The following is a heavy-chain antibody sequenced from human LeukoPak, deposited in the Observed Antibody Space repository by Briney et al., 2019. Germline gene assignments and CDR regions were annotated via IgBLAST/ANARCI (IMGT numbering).Heavy chain of an antibody. CDR3: ARDPGVDSGSYIHYYFDY. Sequence: GGSLRLSCAASGFTFSSYAMHWVRQAPGKGLEYVSAISSNGGSTYYANSVKGRFTISRDNSKNTLYLQMGSLRAEDMAVYYCARDPGVDSGSYIHYYFDYWGQGTLVTVSS. J-gene: IGHJ4*02. CDR2: ISSNGGST. CDR1: GFTFSSYA. D-gene: IGHD1-26*01. V-gene: IGHV3-64*01.